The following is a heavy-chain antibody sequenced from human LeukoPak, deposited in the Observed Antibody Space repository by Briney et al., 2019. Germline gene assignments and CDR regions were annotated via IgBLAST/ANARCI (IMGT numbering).Heavy chain of an antibody. CDR3: AREAERRIVN. CDR2: SHPSGTT. CDR1: GFSISSGYY. D-gene: IGHD1-1*01. J-gene: IGHJ4*02. Sequence: SGDLSLTCVVSGFSISSGYYWGWIRQPPGRGLEWIVNSHPSGTTFYNSSLQSRVAMSIDTSKNQFSLKLVSVTAADTAVYYCAREAERRIVNWGQGTLVTVSS. V-gene: IGHV4-38-2*02.